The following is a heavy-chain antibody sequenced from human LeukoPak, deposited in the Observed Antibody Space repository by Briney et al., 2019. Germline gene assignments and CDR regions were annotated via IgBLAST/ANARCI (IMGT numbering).Heavy chain of an antibody. CDR2: IYYSGST. D-gene: IGHD3-22*01. Sequence: SETLSLTCTVSGGSISSSSYYWGWIRQPPGKGLEWIGYIYYSGSTNYNPSLKSRVTISVDTSKNQFSLKLSSVTAADTAVYYCARGTYYYDSSGYYFTGTFDYWGQGTLVTVSS. CDR1: GGSISSSSYY. J-gene: IGHJ4*02. CDR3: ARGTYYYDSSGYYFTGTFDY. V-gene: IGHV4-61*05.